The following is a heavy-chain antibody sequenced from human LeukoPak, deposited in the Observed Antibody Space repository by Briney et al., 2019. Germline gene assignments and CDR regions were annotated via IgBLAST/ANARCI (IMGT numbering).Heavy chain of an antibody. CDR3: AIYYERPDY. CDR1: GFTFIGAW. Sequence: PGGSLRLSCVASGFTFIGAWMSWVRQAPGKGLEWVANIKQDGSEKYYVDSVKGRFTISRDNAKNSLFLQMNSLRAEDTAVYYCAIYYERPDYWGQGTLVTVSS. J-gene: IGHJ4*02. D-gene: IGHD3-22*01. CDR2: IKQDGSEK. V-gene: IGHV3-7*05.